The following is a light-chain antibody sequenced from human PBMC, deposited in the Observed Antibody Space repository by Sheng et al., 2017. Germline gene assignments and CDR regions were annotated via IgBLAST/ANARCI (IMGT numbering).Light chain of an antibody. J-gene: IGKJ1*01. CDR1: QTVNTW. Sequence: DIQLTQSPSTLSASVGDRVTITCRAIQTVNTWLAWYQQKPGKPPNLLIYKVSTLQSGVPSRFSGSGSGTEFSLTISSLQPDDFATYYCQQYNNYKWTFGQGTKVEVK. CDR3: QQYNNYKWT. CDR2: KVS. V-gene: IGKV1-5*03.